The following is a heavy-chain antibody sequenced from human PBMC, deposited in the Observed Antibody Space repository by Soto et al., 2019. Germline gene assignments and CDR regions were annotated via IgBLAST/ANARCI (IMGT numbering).Heavy chain of an antibody. J-gene: IGHJ4*02. CDR2: IYYSGST. CDR1: GGSINSGDYY. Sequence: LSLTCSVSGGSINSGDYYWSWIRQSPGKGLEWIGYIYYSGSTYYNPCLKSRSTISIDTSKNQFFLDVDSVTAADTAVYYCARLYTGYEAFDXWGQGTLVTVSX. D-gene: IGHD5-12*01. V-gene: IGHV4-30-4*01. CDR3: ARLYTGYEAFDX.